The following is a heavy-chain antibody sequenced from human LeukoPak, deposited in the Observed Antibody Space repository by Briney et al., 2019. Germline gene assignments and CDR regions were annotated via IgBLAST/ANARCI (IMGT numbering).Heavy chain of an antibody. D-gene: IGHD6-13*01. CDR1: GYTFTGYY. CDR3: ARGGYSSSWYFLSFDY. J-gene: IGHJ4*02. CDR2: INPNSGGT. Sequence: ASVKVSCKASGYTFTGYYMHWVRQAPGQGLEWMGWINPNSGGTNYAQKFQGWVTMTRDTSISTAYMEPSRLRSDDTAVYYCARGGYSSSWYFLSFDYWGQGTLVTVSS. V-gene: IGHV1-2*04.